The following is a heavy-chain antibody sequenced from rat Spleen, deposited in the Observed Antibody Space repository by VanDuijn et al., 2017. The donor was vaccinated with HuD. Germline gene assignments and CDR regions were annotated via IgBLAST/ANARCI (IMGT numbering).Heavy chain of an antibody. Sequence: EVQLVESGGGLVQPGRSLKLSCAASGFTFSNYGMHWIRQAPTKGLDWVASISPSGGSTHYRDSAKGRFTISRDIAKSNLYLQMDSLRSDDTATYYSTRGYYSGGFAYWGQGTLVTVSS. CDR1: GFTFSNYG. J-gene: IGHJ3*01. D-gene: IGHD1-1*01. CDR3: TRGYYSGGFAY. CDR2: ISPSGGST. V-gene: IGHV5-19*01.